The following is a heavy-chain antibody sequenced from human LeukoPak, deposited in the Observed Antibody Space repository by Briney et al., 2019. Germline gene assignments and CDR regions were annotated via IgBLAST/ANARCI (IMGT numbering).Heavy chain of an antibody. V-gene: IGHV3-53*01. J-gene: IGHJ4*02. Sequence: GGSLRLSCAASGFSVNSNYMSWVRQAPGKGLEWVSVIYSGGSTYYADSVKGRSTISRDNSKNTLYLQMNSLRAEDTAVYYCARTPPYDGSGYYSSGYFDYWGQGTLVTVSS. CDR1: GFSVNSNY. D-gene: IGHD3-22*01. CDR2: IYSGGST. CDR3: ARTPPYDGSGYYSSGYFDY.